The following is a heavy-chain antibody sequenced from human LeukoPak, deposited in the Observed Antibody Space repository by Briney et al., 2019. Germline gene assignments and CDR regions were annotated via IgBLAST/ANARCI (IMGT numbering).Heavy chain of an antibody. J-gene: IGHJ4*02. D-gene: IGHD6-13*01. CDR2: IYPGDSDT. V-gene: IGHV5-51*06. CDR3: ARSGEGSSWYPWGYYFDY. Sequence: GESLKISCKGSGYSFTSYWIGWVRQMPGKGLEWMGIIYPGDSDTRYSPSFQGQVTISADKSISTAYLQWSSLKASDTAMYYCARSGEGSSWYPWGYYFDYWGQGTLVTVSS. CDR1: GYSFTSYW.